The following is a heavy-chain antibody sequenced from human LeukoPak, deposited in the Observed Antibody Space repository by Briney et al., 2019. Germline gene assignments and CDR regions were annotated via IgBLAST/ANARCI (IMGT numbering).Heavy chain of an antibody. D-gene: IGHD2-15*01. CDR2: IYYSGST. J-gene: IGHJ5*02. CDR3: ARRVVVAATRAWFGP. V-gene: IGHV4-39*01. CDR1: GASISSSSYY. Sequence: SESLSLTCTVSGASISSSSYYWGWLRQPPGKGLEWIGSIYYSGSTYYNPSLKSRVTISVDTSKNRFSLKLSSVTAADTAVYYCARRVVVAATRAWFGPWGQGTLVTVSS.